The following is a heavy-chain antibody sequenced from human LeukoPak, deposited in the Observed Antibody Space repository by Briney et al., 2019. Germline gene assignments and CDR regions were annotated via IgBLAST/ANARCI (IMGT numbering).Heavy chain of an antibody. Sequence: SETLSLTCAVYGGSFSNYYWSWIRQPPGKGLVWVGEINRSGSTDYDPSLKGRVTISVDTSKRHLSLMLSYVTAADTDVYYCARDTSSWPNLDFWGQGTLVTVSS. CDR3: ARDTSSWPNLDF. D-gene: IGHD6-13*01. V-gene: IGHV4-34*01. CDR1: GGSFSNYY. J-gene: IGHJ4*02. CDR2: INRSGST.